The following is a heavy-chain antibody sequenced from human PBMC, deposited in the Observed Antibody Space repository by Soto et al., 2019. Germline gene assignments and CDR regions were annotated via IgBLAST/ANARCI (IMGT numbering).Heavy chain of an antibody. D-gene: IGHD6-13*01. CDR1: GYSFTSYW. V-gene: IGHV5-10-1*01. J-gene: IGHJ6*02. CDR3: ARYTAAAGTVYYYGMDV. CDR2: IDPSDSYT. Sequence: PGESLKISFKGSGYSFTSYWISWVRQMPGKGLEWMGRIDPSDSYTNYSPSFQGHVTISADKSISTAYLQWSSLKASDTAMYYCARYTAAAGTVYYYGMDVWGQGTTVTVSS.